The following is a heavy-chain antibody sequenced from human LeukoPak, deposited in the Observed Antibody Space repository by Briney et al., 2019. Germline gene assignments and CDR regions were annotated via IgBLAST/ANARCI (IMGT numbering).Heavy chain of an antibody. CDR3: ARSCHRELLYYFDY. CDR1: GYSISSGYY. Sequence: SETLSLTCAVSGYSISSGYYWGWIRQPPGKGLEWIGSIYHSGSTYYNPSLKSRVTISVDTSKNQFSLKLSSVTAADTAVYYCARSCHRELLYYFDYWGQGTLVTVSS. D-gene: IGHD1-26*01. V-gene: IGHV4-38-2*01. CDR2: IYHSGST. J-gene: IGHJ4*02.